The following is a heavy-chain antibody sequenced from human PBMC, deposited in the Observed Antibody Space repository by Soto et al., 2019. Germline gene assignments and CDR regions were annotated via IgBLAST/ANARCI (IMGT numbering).Heavy chain of an antibody. CDR2: IFYSGTT. Sequence: QVQVQESGPGLVKPSETLSLTCTVSGGSVSGGSYFWSWIRQPPGKGLEWIGHIFYSGTTSYNPSLKSLVTISVAMSKNQFSLRLSSVTAADTAVYYCARDDGRTVRGSDYYYRLDVWGQGTTVTVSS. D-gene: IGHD4-17*01. V-gene: IGHV4-61*01. CDR1: GGSVSGGSYF. J-gene: IGHJ6*02. CDR3: ARDDGRTVRGSDYYYRLDV.